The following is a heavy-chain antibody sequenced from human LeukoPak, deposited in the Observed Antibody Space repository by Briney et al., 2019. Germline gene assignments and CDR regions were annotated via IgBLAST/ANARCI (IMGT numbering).Heavy chain of an antibody. J-gene: IGHJ4*02. Sequence: SETLSLTCTVSGGSISSSSYYWGWIRQPPGKGLEWIGSIYYSGSTYYNPSLKSRVTISVDTSKNQFSLKLSSVTAADTAVYYCARHPESLRDFDYWGQGTLVTVSS. CDR2: IYYSGST. CDR1: GGSISSSSYY. CDR3: ARHPESLRDFDY. D-gene: IGHD1-14*01. V-gene: IGHV4-39*01.